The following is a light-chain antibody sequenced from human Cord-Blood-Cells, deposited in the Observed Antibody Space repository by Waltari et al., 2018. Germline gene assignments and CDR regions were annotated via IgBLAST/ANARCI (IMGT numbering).Light chain of an antibody. V-gene: IGLV2-14*03. CDR2: DVS. CDR3: SSYTSSSTYV. Sequence: QSALTQPASVSGSPGQSLTISCTGTSSDVGGYNYVSWYQQHPGKAPKHMIYDVSNRPSGVSNRFSGSKSGNTASLTISGLQAEDEADYYCSSYTSSSTYVFGTGTKVTVL. J-gene: IGLJ1*01. CDR1: SSDVGGYNY.